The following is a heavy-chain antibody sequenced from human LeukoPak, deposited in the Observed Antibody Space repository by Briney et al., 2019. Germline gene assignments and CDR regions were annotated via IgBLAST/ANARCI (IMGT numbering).Heavy chain of an antibody. J-gene: IGHJ4*02. CDR3: ARGGYYGSGSYYPIDY. D-gene: IGHD3-10*01. CDR2: IYYSGST. V-gene: IGHV4-61*01. Sequence: SETLSLTCTVSGGSVSSGSYYWSSIRQPPGKGLEWIGYIYYSGSTNYNPSPKSRVTISVDTSKNKFSLKLSSVTAADTAVYYCARGGYYGSGSYYPIDYWGQGTLVTVSS. CDR1: GGSVSSGSYY.